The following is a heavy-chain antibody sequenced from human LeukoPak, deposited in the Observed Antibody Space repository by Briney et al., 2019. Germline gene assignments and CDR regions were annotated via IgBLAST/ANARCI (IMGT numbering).Heavy chain of an antibody. D-gene: IGHD6-19*01. Sequence: GGSLRLSCAASGFTFSSYSMNWVRQAPGKGLEWVSSISSSSSYIYYADSVKGRFTISRDNAKNSLYLRMNSLRAEDTAVYYCARDLGQQWLVGWFDPWGQGTLVTVSS. CDR2: ISSSSSYI. CDR3: ARDLGQQWLVGWFDP. V-gene: IGHV3-21*01. CDR1: GFTFSSYS. J-gene: IGHJ5*02.